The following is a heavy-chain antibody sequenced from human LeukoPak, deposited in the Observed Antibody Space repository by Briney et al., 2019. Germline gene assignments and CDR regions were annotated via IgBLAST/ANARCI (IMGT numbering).Heavy chain of an antibody. CDR3: ARMGYYYDSSGYYYPREYFQH. CDR1: GGSISSYY. V-gene: IGHV4-59*08. CDR2: IYYSGST. D-gene: IGHD3-22*01. Sequence: SETLSLTCAVSGGSISSYYWSWIRQPPGKGLEWIGYIYYSGSTNYNPSLKSRVTISVDTSKNQFSLKLSSVTAADTAVYYCARMGYYYDSSGYYYPREYFQHWGQGTLVTVSS. J-gene: IGHJ1*01.